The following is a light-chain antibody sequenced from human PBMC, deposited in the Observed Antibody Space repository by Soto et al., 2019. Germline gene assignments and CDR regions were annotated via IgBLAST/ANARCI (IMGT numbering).Light chain of an antibody. CDR3: ASWDNSLNGVV. J-gene: IGLJ2*01. V-gene: IGLV1-44*01. CDR2: SNN. Sequence: QSVVTQPPSASGTPGQGVTISCSGSSSNIGVNTVNWYQQLPGTAPKLLIYSNNLRPSGVPDRFSGSKSGTSASLAISGLQSEDEADYHCASWDNSLNGVVFDGGTKLTVL. CDR1: SSNIGVNT.